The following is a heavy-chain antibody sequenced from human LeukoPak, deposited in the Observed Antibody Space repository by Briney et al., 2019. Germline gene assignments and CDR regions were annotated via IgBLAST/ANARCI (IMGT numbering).Heavy chain of an antibody. Sequence: GGSLRLSCAASGFTFSSYAMSWVRQAPGKGLEWVSAISGSGGSTYYADSVKGRFTISRDNSKNTLYLQMNSLRAEVTAVYYCAKLPPPYSSSTSCPDYWGQGTLVTVSS. D-gene: IGHD2-2*01. J-gene: IGHJ4*02. CDR3: AKLPPPYSSSTSCPDY. CDR2: ISGSGGST. CDR1: GFTFSSYA. V-gene: IGHV3-23*01.